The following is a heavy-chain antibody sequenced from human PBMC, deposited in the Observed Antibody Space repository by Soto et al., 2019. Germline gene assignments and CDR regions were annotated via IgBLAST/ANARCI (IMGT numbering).Heavy chain of an antibody. CDR3: ARCSSTTCYI. CDR1: GVSISGVGYY. V-gene: IGHV4-31*11. D-gene: IGHD2-2*01. CDR2: IYYSGTT. J-gene: IGHJ3*02. Sequence: QVQLQESGPGLVKPSQTLSLTCAVSGVSISGVGYYWIWIRQLPLKGLQWIGYIYYSGTTHYNTSLKSRVTISVDTSKDQFYLKLSSVTAADTAVYYCARCSSTTCYIWGQGTMVTVSA.